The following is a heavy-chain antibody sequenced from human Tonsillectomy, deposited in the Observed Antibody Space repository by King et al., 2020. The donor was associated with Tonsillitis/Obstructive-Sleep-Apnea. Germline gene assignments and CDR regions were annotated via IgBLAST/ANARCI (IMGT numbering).Heavy chain of an antibody. CDR3: ARDGPGSGYFDY. CDR2: ISGSSDYI. D-gene: IGHD3-10*01. CDR1: GFTFSNYG. J-gene: IGHJ4*02. Sequence: VQLVQSGGGLVKPGGSLRVSCAASGFTFSNYGMNWVRQAPGKGLEWVSSISGSSDYIYYADSGKGRFTISRDHAKNSLNLQMNSLRAEDTAVYYCARDGPGSGYFDYWGQGTLVTVSS. V-gene: IGHV3-21*01.